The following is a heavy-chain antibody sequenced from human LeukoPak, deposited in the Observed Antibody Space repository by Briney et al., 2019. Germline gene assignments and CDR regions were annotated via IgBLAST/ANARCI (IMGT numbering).Heavy chain of an antibody. CDR3: ARSLKYGGYYYYYMDV. CDR2: ISAYNGNT. CDR1: GYTFTSYG. J-gene: IGHJ6*03. D-gene: IGHD4/OR15-4a*01. Sequence: GASVKVSCKASGYTFTSYGISWVRQAPGQGLEWMGWISAYNGNTNYAQKLQGRVTMTTDTSTSTAYMELRSLRSDDTAVYYCARSLKYGGYYYYYMDVWGKGTTVTVSS. V-gene: IGHV1-18*01.